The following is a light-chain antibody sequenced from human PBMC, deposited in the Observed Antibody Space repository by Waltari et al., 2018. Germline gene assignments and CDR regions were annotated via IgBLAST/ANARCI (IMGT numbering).Light chain of an antibody. V-gene: IGLV2-23*01. CDR1: SSDIGGYKL. CDR2: EGS. Sequence: QSALTQPASVSGSPGQSITISCTGTSSDIGGYKLVSWYQQHPGRAPKLLVYEGSKRPAVVSSRFSGAKAGNTASLTISGLQVEYEANYYCCSFASPNTVIFGGGTKLTVL. J-gene: IGLJ2*01. CDR3: CSFASPNTVI.